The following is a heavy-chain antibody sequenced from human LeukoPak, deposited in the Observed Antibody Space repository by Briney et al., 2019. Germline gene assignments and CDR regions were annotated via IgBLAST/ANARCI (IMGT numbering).Heavy chain of an antibody. CDR1: GGSFSGYY. J-gene: IGHJ4*02. CDR3: ARAGRGSLDY. D-gene: IGHD2-15*01. V-gene: IGHV4-34*01. Sequence: SETLSLTCAVYGGSFSGYYWSWIRQPPGKWLEWIGEINHSGSTNYNPSLKSRVTISVDTSKNQFSLKLSSVTAADTAVYYCARAGRGSLDYWGQGTLVTVSS. CDR2: INHSGST.